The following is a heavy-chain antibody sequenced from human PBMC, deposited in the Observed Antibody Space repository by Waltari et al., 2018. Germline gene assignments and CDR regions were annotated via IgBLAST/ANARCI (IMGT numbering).Heavy chain of an antibody. Sequence: QVQLVESGGGVVQPGRSLRLSCAASGFSFSSYGMPWVRQAPGKGLEWVAVRWYDGSNKYYEDSVKGRFTISRDNSKNKLYLQMNSLRAEDTAVYYCARDRGAGHYYGMDVWGQGTTVTVSS. D-gene: IGHD2-15*01. J-gene: IGHJ6*02. CDR1: GFSFSSYG. CDR2: RWYDGSNK. V-gene: IGHV3-33*01. CDR3: ARDRGAGHYYGMDV.